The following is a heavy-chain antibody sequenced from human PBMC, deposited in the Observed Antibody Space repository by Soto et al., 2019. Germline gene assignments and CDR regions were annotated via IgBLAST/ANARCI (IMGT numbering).Heavy chain of an antibody. D-gene: IGHD3-10*02. CDR1: GGSISSYY. CDR3: AKYYYVTQHYYYYYYMDV. J-gene: IGHJ6*03. Sequence: ETLSLTCTVSGGSISSYYWSWIRQPPGKGLEWIGYTYYSGSTNYNPSLKSRVNITVDTAKNKFSLKLNSLTDAHTAVYYYAKYYYVTQHYYYYYYMDVWGKGTTVTVSS. CDR2: TYYSGST. V-gene: IGHV4-59*08.